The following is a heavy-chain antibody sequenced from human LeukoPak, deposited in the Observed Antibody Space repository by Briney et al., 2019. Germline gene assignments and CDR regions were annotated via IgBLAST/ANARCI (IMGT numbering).Heavy chain of an antibody. J-gene: IGHJ5*02. Sequence: GASVKVSCKSSGYRLTDYFIHWVRQAPGQGLEWMGWINPNSGGTKSAQKFQGRVTITRDTSTSTIYMDLSTLTSDDTAIYYCARDQMSSSGRGIRFDWLDPWGQGTLVTVSS. CDR2: INPNSGGT. D-gene: IGHD3-10*01. CDR1: GYRLTDYF. V-gene: IGHV1-2*02. CDR3: ARDQMSSSGRGIRFDWLDP.